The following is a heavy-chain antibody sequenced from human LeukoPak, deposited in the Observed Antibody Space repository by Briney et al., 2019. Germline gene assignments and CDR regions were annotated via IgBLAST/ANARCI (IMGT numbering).Heavy chain of an antibody. D-gene: IGHD3-22*01. V-gene: IGHV4-34*01. Sequence: SETLSLTCAVYGGSFSGYYWSWIRQPPGKGLERIGEINHSGSTNYNPSLKSRVTISVDTSKNQFSLKLSSVTAADTAVYYCARGRWLSSGYDYWGQGTLVTVSS. CDR3: ARGRWLSSGYDY. J-gene: IGHJ4*02. CDR1: GGSFSGYY. CDR2: INHSGST.